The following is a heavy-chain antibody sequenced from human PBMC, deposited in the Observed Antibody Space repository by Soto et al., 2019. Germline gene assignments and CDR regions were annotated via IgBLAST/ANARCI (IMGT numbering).Heavy chain of an antibody. CDR1: GDSVSTNSYS. CDR3: ARRGTAAAYYYYGMDV. CDR2: IYYSGST. Sequence: SETLSLTCTVSGDSVSTNSYSWGWIRQSPGKGLELIGYIYYSGSTNYNPSLKSRVTISLDTSKNQFSLKLSSVTAADTAVYYCARRGTAAAYYYYGMDVWGQGTTVTGSS. V-gene: IGHV4-61*01. D-gene: IGHD2-2*01. J-gene: IGHJ6*02.